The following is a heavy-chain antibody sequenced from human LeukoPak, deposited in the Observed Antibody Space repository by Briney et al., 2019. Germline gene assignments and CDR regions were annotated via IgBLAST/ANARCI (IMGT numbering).Heavy chain of an antibody. CDR3: ARGPNSNWSGLDF. Sequence: GGSLRLSCAASGFTFSSYSMNWVRQAPGKGLEWVSSISSSSSYIYYADSVKGRFTISRDNAKNSLYLQVNDLRAEDTAVYYCARGPNSNWSGLDFWGQGTLLTVSS. CDR1: GFTFSSYS. J-gene: IGHJ4*02. D-gene: IGHD6-6*01. CDR2: ISSSSSYI. V-gene: IGHV3-21*01.